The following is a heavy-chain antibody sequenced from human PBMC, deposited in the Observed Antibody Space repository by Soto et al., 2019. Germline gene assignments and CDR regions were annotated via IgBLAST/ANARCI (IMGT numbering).Heavy chain of an antibody. J-gene: IGHJ5*01. D-gene: IGHD4-17*01. V-gene: IGHV4-34*01. CDR1: FGSFSGYY. CDR3: ARVGYGGNINWFDS. CDR2: INHSGST. Sequence: SETLSLTCAVYFGSFSGYYWSWIRQPPGKGLEWIGEINHSGSTNYNPSLKSRVTISVDTSKNQFSLKLTSVTAADTSVYYCARVGYGGNINWFDSWGQGTLVTVS.